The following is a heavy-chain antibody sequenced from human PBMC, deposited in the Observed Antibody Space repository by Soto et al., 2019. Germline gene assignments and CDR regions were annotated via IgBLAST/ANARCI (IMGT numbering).Heavy chain of an antibody. D-gene: IGHD6-19*01. CDR2: IHPGDSDT. J-gene: IGHJ3*01. V-gene: IGHV5-51*01. Sequence: PGESLKISCKGSGYSITNYWIAWVRQMPGKGLEWMGIIHPGDSDTRYSPSFQGQVTISADKSISTAYLQWSSLKASDTAFYYCARGGDGSGWGAFNLWGQGTMVTVSS. CDR1: GYSITNYW. CDR3: ARGGDGSGWGAFNL.